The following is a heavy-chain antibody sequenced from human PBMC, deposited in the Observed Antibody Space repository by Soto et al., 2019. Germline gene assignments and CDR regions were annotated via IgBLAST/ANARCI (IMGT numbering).Heavy chain of an antibody. J-gene: IGHJ4*02. Sequence: GGSLRLSCAASGFTFSSYGMHWVRQAPGKGLEWVAVIWYDGSNKYYADSVKGRFTISRDNSKNTLYLQMNSLRAEDTAVHYCARVLAYSYGYFDYWGQGTMVTVSS. CDR3: ARVLAYSYGYFDY. V-gene: IGHV3-33*01. CDR1: GFTFSSYG. D-gene: IGHD5-18*01. CDR2: IWYDGSNK.